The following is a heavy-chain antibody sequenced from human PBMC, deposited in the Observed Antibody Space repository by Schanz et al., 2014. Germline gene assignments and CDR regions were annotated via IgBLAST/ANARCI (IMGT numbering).Heavy chain of an antibody. CDR3: ARPSDSSWYMDV. D-gene: IGHD2-21*02. V-gene: IGHV3-33*08. CDR1: GFTFSNFA. CDR2: IWYDGTDR. Sequence: QVQLVESGGGSVKPGGSLRLSCAASGFTFSNFAIHWVRQAPGKGLEWVAVIWYDGTDRYYADSVKGRFTISRDNSKNTLYLQMNSLRAEDTAVYYCARPSDSSWYMDVWGKGTTVTVSS. J-gene: IGHJ6*03.